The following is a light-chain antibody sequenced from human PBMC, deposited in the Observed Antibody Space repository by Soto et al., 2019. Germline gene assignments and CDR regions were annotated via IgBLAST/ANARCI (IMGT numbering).Light chain of an antibody. CDR1: QSVRRN. V-gene: IGKV3-15*01. CDR2: GAS. CDR3: QQYNKWPLT. Sequence: EIVMTQSPATLSVSPGERATLSCGASQSVRRNLAWYQQKPGQAPMLLIYGASTKATDIAARISGSGSGTEYTLNISSLQSEDFAVYYWQQYNKWPLTFGGGTKVEIK. J-gene: IGKJ4*01.